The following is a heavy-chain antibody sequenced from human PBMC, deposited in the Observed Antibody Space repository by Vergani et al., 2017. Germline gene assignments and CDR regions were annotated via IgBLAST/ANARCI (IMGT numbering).Heavy chain of an antibody. V-gene: IGHV3-30*18. J-gene: IGHJ6*02. CDR1: GFTFSSYG. CDR2: ISYDGSKK. D-gene: IGHD6-19*01. CDR3: AKENSSGRPPHYYYYGMDV. Sequence: VQLLESGGGLVQPGGSLRLSCAASGFTFSSYGMHWVRQAPGKGLEWVAVISYDGSKKYYADSVKGRFTISRDNSKNTLYLQMNSLRAEDTAVYYCAKENSSGRPPHYYYYGMDVWGQGTTVTVSS.